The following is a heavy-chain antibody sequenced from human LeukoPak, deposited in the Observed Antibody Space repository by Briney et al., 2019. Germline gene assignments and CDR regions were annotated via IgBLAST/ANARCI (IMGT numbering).Heavy chain of an antibody. J-gene: IGHJ4*02. CDR3: AKDPYSSRYYFDY. CDR2: ISSSSSSI. Sequence: GGSLRLSCAASGFIFSSYSMNWVRQAPGKGLEWVSYISSSSSSIYYADAVKGRFTISRDNAKNSLYLQMNSLRAEDTAVYYCAKDPYSSRYYFDYWGQGTLVTVSS. CDR1: GFIFSSYS. D-gene: IGHD6-13*01. V-gene: IGHV3-48*01.